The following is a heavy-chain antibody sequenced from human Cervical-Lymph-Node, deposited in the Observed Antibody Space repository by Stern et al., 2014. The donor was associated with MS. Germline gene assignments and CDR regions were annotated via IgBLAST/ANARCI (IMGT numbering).Heavy chain of an antibody. J-gene: IGHJ4*02. CDR2: ISSSGITT. CDR3: ARHGPRAFDY. CDR1: GFSFSSYS. V-gene: IGHV3-48*01. Sequence: EVQLVESGGGLAQPGESLRLSCAASGFSFSSYSMNWVRQAPGKGLEWVAYISSSGITTYYAESVRGRFTITRDNVKNSLYLQMNSLRVEDTAVYYCARHGPRAFDYWGQGTLVTVSS.